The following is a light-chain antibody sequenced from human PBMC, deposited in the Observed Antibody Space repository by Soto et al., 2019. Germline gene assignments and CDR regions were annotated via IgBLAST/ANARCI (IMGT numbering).Light chain of an antibody. J-gene: IGLJ2*01. Sequence: QSALTQPPSASGSPGQSVTISCTGTSSDFGGYNYVSWYQQHPGKAPRLMIYEVYKRPSGVPDRFSGSKSDNTASLTVSGLQAEDEADYYCSSYAGSNTRVVFGGGTKLTVL. CDR2: EVY. CDR3: SSYAGSNTRVV. CDR1: SSDFGGYNY. V-gene: IGLV2-8*01.